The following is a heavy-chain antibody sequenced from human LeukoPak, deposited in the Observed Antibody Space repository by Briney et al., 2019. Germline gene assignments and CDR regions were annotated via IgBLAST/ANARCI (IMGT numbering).Heavy chain of an antibody. CDR3: TSGAMLVS. Sequence: GGSLRLSCVASGFTFTNAWMSWVRQAPGKGREWVVRINRKSYGGTTDYAAPVKGRFTISRDDSESTLYLQMNSLKTEDTAVYYCTSGAMLVSWGQGTLVTVSS. J-gene: IGHJ5*02. CDR1: GFTFTNAW. D-gene: IGHD3-22*01. CDR2: INRKSYGGTT. V-gene: IGHV3-15*01.